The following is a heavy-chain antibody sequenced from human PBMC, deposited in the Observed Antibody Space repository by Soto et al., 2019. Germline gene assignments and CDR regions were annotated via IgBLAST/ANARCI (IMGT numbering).Heavy chain of an antibody. CDR3: ARRSRSDAFDI. V-gene: IGHV5-51*01. CDR2: VYPGDSDT. D-gene: IGHD3-10*01. Sequence: GESLKISCWGSGYTFTRYWIGWVRQMPGKGLEWMGFVYPGDSDTRYSPSFQGQVTISADKSNTTAYVQWGSLKASDTAMYYCARRSRSDAFDIWGQGTMVTVSS. CDR1: GYTFTRYW. J-gene: IGHJ3*02.